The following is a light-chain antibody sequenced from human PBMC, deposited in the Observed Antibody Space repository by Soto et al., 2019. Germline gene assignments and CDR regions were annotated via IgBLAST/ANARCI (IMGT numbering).Light chain of an antibody. Sequence: EIVLSQSPGTLSLSPGERATLSCRASQSVSSNFLAWYQHKPGQAPRLLVYGASSRATGIPDRFSGSGSGTDYTLTISRLEPEDFAVCYGQQYGDYLFTCGPGTKVDIK. J-gene: IGKJ3*01. V-gene: IGKV3-20*01. CDR1: QSVSSNF. CDR3: QQYGDYLFT. CDR2: GAS.